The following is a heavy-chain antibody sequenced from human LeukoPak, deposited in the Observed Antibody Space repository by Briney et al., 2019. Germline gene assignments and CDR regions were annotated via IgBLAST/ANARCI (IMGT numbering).Heavy chain of an antibody. V-gene: IGHV3-23*01. CDR2: ISGTGGTT. CDR1: GFTFSNYG. Sequence: PGGSLRLSCAASGFTFSNYGMNWVRQAPGKGLEWVSRISGTGGTTFYADSVKGRFTISRDNSKNTVYLQMNRLRVEDTALYYCVRSLDYWGQGTLVTVSS. CDR3: VRSLDY. J-gene: IGHJ4*02.